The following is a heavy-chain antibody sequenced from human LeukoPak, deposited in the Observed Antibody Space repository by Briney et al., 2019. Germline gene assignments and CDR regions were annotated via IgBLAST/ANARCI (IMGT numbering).Heavy chain of an antibody. V-gene: IGHV3-23*01. CDR1: GFAFSIYA. J-gene: IGHJ4*02. CDR2: ISDTGATT. Sequence: GGSLRLSCAGSGFAFSIYAMSWVRQAPGKGLEWVSAISDTGATTYDADSVKGRFTISRDNSRSTLYLQMNSLRAEDTALYYCAKDTSIGRYCTNGVCSPFDYWGQGTLVTVSS. D-gene: IGHD2-8*01. CDR3: AKDTSIGRYCTNGVCSPFDY.